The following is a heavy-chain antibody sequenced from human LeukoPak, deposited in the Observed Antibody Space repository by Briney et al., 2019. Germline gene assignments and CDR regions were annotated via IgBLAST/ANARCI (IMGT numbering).Heavy chain of an antibody. CDR1: GYSISSGYY. D-gene: IGHD1-26*01. J-gene: IGHJ5*02. CDR3: ARMGEGDWFDP. CDR2: IYHSGST. V-gene: IGHV4-38-2*01. Sequence: SETLSLTCAVSGYSISSGYYWGWIRQPPGKGLEWIGSIYHSGSTYYNPSLKSRVTISVDTSKNQFSLKLSSVTAADTAVYYCARMGEGDWFDPWGQGTLVTVS.